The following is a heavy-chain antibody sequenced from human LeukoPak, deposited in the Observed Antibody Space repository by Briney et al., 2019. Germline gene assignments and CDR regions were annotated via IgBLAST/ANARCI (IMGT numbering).Heavy chain of an antibody. D-gene: IGHD3-10*01. J-gene: IGHJ4*02. CDR2: ISPRSGDT. CDR3: TRGREIHGGSDTKLDDY. Sequence: SVKVSCKASGGTFSSYAISWVRQAPGQGLEWMGWISPRSGDTSYAQKFQGSVTMTRDTSINTVDMDLSGLTSDDTAVFYCTRGREIHGGSDTKLDDYWGQGTLVTVSS. CDR1: GGTFSSYA. V-gene: IGHV1-2*02.